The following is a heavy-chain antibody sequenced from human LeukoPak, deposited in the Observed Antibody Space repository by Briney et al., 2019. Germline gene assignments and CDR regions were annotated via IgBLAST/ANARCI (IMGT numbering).Heavy chain of an antibody. V-gene: IGHV4-34*01. J-gene: IGHJ5*02. D-gene: IGHD2-15*01. CDR2: INHSGGT. CDR3: ATGVVVAATPGWFDP. CDR1: GGSFSGYY. Sequence: PSETLSLTCAVYGGSFSGYYWSWIRQPPGKGLEWIGEINHSGGTNYNPSLKSRVTISVDTSKNQFSLKLSSVTAADTAVYYCATGVVVAATPGWFDPWGQGTLVTVSS.